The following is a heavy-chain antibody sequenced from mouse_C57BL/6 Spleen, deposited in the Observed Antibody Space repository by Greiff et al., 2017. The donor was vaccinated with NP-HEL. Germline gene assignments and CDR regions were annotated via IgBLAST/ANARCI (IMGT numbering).Heavy chain of an antibody. V-gene: IGHV1-81*01. D-gene: IGHD1-1*01. J-gene: IGHJ4*01. CDR1: GYTFTSYG. Sequence: VQLQQSGAELARPGASVKLSCKASGYTFTSYGISWVKQRTGQGLEWIGEIYPRSGNTYYNEKFKGKATLTADKSSSTAYMELRSLTSEDSAVYFCARGGITTVVANPDYWGQGTSVTVSS. CDR2: IYPRSGNT. CDR3: ARGGITTVVANPDY.